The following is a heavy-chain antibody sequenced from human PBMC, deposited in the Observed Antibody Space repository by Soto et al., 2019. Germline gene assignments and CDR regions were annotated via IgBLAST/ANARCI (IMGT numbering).Heavy chain of an antibody. CDR3: ARWGYISGWYYLDY. CDR1: GFTFSGNW. J-gene: IGHJ4*02. V-gene: IGHV3-7*01. Sequence: GGSLRLSCAASGFTFSGNWMSWVRQAPGKGLEWVANIKQDGSEKYYVDSVKGRFTISRDNAKSTLFLQMNSLIADDTAVYYCARWGYISGWYYLDYWGRGTLVTVSS. CDR2: IKQDGSEK. D-gene: IGHD6-13*01.